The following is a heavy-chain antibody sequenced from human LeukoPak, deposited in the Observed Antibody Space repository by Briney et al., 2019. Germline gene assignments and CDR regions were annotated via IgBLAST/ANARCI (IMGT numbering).Heavy chain of an antibody. CDR1: GGSISSYY. V-gene: IGHV4-4*07. J-gene: IGHJ4*02. D-gene: IGHD5-12*01. Sequence: SETLSLTCTVSGGSISSYYWSWIRQPAGKGLEWIGRIYTSGSTNYNPSLKSRVTMSVDTSKNQFSLKLSSVTAADTAVYYCAREVVATSFTVFDYWGQGTLVTVSS. CDR2: IYTSGST. CDR3: AREVVATSFTVFDY.